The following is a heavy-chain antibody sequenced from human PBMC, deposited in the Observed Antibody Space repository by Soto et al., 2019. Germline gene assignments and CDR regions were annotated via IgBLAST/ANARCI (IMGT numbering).Heavy chain of an antibody. CDR2: IIPIFGTA. CDR1: GGTFSNYA. Sequence: QVQLVQSGAEVKKPGSSVKVSCKASGGTFSNYAISWVRQAPGQGLEWMGGIIPIFGTANYAQKFQGRVRSTADESTRTAYMGLSGLGSEDTAIYYCAVGSVDIVPTGMKPFDPWGQGTLVTVSS. J-gene: IGHJ5*02. V-gene: IGHV1-69*12. CDR3: AVGSVDIVPTGMKPFDP. D-gene: IGHD5-12*01.